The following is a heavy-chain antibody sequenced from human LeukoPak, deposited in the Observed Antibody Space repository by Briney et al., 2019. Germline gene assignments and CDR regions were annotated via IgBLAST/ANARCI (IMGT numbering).Heavy chain of an antibody. CDR2: IYYSGST. CDR3: ARLVVVVAASHNWFDP. D-gene: IGHD2-15*01. CDR1: GGSISSGDYY. V-gene: IGHV4-30-4*08. J-gene: IGHJ5*02. Sequence: TSETLSLTCTVSGGSISSGDYYWSWIRQPPGKGLEWIGYIYYSGSTYYNPSLKSRVTISVDTSKNQFSLKLSSVTAADTAVYYCARLVVVVAASHNWFDPWGQGTLVTVSS.